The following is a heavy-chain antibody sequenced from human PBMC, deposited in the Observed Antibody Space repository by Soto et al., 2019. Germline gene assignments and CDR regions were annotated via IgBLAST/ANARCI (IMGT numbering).Heavy chain of an antibody. Sequence: GSLRLCGAAYIFSVSTYGMHWVRQAPGKGLDWVATISYSGYNHYYADSVKGRFTISRDNSKDTLYLQMNSLRAEDTAVYYCAKDAEWLVPKYYYGLDVWGQGTTVSVSS. D-gene: IGHD6-19*01. J-gene: IGHJ6*02. CDR2: ISYSGYNH. CDR3: AKDAEWLVPKYYYGLDV. V-gene: IGHV3-30*18. CDR1: IFSVSTYG.